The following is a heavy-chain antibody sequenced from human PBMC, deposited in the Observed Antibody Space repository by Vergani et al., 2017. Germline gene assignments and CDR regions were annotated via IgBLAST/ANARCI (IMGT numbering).Heavy chain of an antibody. Sequence: EVQLVQSGAEVKKPGESLKISCKCSGYSFTSYWIGWVRQMPGKGLELMGIIFPGDSDTRCSPSFQGQVTISADKSISTAYLQWSSLKASDTAMYYCANLKRGYSGYDPYYFDYWGQGTLVTVSS. CDR2: IFPGDSDT. CDR1: GYSFTSYW. V-gene: IGHV5-51*01. CDR3: ANLKRGYSGYDPYYFDY. J-gene: IGHJ4*02. D-gene: IGHD5-12*01.